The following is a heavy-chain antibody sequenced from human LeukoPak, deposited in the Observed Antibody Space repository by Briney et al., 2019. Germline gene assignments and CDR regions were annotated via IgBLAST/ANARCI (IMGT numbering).Heavy chain of an antibody. CDR1: GHTFTVYH. D-gene: IGHD4-23*01. J-gene: IGHJ6*02. CDR3: ARDGGSYCYYGMDV. Sequence: ASVSVPYKASGHTFTVYHMHWVRQAPGQGLEWMGWINPNNCGTDCAQKFEGRVTITRDTSISTAHMDVRRLSCGDTGVLYCARDGGSYCYYGMDVWGQGTTVTVSS. V-gene: IGHV1-2*02. CDR2: INPNNCGT.